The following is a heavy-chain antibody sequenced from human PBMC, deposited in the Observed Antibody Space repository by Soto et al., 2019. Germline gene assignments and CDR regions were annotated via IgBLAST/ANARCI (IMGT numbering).Heavy chain of an antibody. CDR3: ARARGGVPH. D-gene: IGHD3-10*01. J-gene: IGHJ1*01. CDR2: LNDSGGT. CDR1: GGSFSGYY. Sequence: QVQLQQWGAGLLKPSETLSLTCAVYGGSFSGYYWSWIRQPPGKGLEWIGELNDSGGTNYNASLRSRVSISAYASKNEFSRKLRFVTAADTAVYYCARARGGVPHWGQGTLVNVSS. V-gene: IGHV4-34*01.